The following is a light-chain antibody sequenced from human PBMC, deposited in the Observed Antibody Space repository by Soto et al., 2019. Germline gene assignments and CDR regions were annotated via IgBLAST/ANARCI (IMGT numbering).Light chain of an antibody. J-gene: IGKJ5*01. CDR3: QQYLSFPIT. Sequence: DIQMTQSPSTLSASVGDRVTITCRASQSISSWLAWYQQKPGKVPKLLIYKASILESAVPSRFSGSGSGTEFTLTISSLQSDDFATYYCQQYLSFPITFGQGTRLEIK. CDR2: KAS. CDR1: QSISSW. V-gene: IGKV1-5*03.